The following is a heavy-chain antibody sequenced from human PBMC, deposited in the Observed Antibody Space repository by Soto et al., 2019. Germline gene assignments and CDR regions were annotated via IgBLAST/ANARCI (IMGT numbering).Heavy chain of an antibody. J-gene: IGHJ4*02. D-gene: IGHD5-12*01. Sequence: EVQLVESGGGLVKPGGSLRLSCAASGFTFSSYSMNWVPQAPGKGLEWVSSISSSSSYIYYADSVKGRFTISRDNAKNSLYLQMNSLRAEDTAVFYCARKYSGYDLAYFDYWGQGTLVTVSS. CDR2: ISSSSSYI. CDR3: ARKYSGYDLAYFDY. CDR1: GFTFSSYS. V-gene: IGHV3-21*01.